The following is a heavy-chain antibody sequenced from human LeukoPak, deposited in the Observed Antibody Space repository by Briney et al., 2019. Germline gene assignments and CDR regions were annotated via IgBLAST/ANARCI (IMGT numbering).Heavy chain of an antibody. CDR1: GFTFGSYA. J-gene: IGHJ4*02. Sequence: GGSLRLSCAASGFTFGSYAMSWVRQAPGKGLEWVSSLNSNGGATYYSDSVKGRFTSSRDNSKNTLYLQMHSLRAEDTAVYYCAKATYSGSFPYFDYWGQGTLVTVSS. D-gene: IGHD1-26*01. CDR2: LNSNGGAT. CDR3: AKATYSGSFPYFDY. V-gene: IGHV3-23*01.